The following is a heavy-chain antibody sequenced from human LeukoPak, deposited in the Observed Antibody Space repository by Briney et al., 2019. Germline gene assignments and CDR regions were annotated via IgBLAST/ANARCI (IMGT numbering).Heavy chain of an antibody. CDR2: IQHDGSNQ. CDR3: ARDGGSGTERYYFDY. CDR1: GFSFSGYG. Sequence: GGSLRLSCAAPGFSFSGYGMHWVRQAPGKGLEWVAYIQHDGSNQQYADSVKGRFSISRDTSKNMLYLQMNSLRAEDTAVYYCARDGGSGTERYYFDYWGQGTLVTVSS. D-gene: IGHD3-10*01. V-gene: IGHV3-30*02. J-gene: IGHJ4*02.